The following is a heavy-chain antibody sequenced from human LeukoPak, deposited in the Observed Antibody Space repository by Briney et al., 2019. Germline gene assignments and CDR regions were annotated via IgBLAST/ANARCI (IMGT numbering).Heavy chain of an antibody. Sequence: PGGSLRLSCAASGFTFSSYWMSWVRQAPGKGLEWVANIKQDGSERYYVDSVKGRFTISRDNAKNSLYLQMNSLRAEGTAVYYCARGELGGSSYYFDYWGQGTLVTVSS. V-gene: IGHV3-7*03. CDR2: IKQDGSER. CDR3: ARGELGGSSYYFDY. CDR1: GFTFSSYW. D-gene: IGHD1-26*01. J-gene: IGHJ4*02.